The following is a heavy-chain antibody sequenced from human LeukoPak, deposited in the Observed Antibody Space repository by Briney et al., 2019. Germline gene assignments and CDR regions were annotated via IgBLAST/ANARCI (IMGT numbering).Heavy chain of an antibody. V-gene: IGHV1-8*01. Sequence: ASVKVSCKASGYTFTSYDINWVRQATGQGLEWMGWMNPNSGNTGYAQKFQGRVTMTRNTSISTAYMELSSLRSEDTAVYYCARDRILGYCSSTSCYAGVYYYGMDVWGQGTTVTVSS. CDR1: GYTFTSYD. CDR3: ARDRILGYCSSTSCYAGVYYYGMDV. J-gene: IGHJ6*02. D-gene: IGHD2-2*01. CDR2: MNPNSGNT.